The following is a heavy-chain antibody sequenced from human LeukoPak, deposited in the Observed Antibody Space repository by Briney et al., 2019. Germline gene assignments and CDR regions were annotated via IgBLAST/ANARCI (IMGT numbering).Heavy chain of an antibody. D-gene: IGHD2-21*02. CDR3: ARASIVVVTAILSFDY. CDR2: ISYDGSNK. CDR1: GFTFSSYA. Sequence: GGSLRLSCAASGFTFSSYAMHWVRQAPGKGLEWVAVISYDGSNKYYADSVKGRFTISRDNSKNTLCLQMNSLRAEDTAVYYCARASIVVVTAILSFDYWGQGTLVTVSS. J-gene: IGHJ4*02. V-gene: IGHV3-30-3*01.